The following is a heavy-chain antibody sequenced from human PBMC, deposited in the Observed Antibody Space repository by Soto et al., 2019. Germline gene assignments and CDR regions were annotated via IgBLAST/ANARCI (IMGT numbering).Heavy chain of an antibody. CDR3: ARGPTMTTDY. Sequence: QVQLQESGPGLVKPSQTLSLTCTVSGGSISSGNFYWSWIRQPPGKGLEWIAYIFYSGITNYTPSLKSRVTISVDTSKNQFSLKLSSVTAADTAVYYCARGPTMTTDYWGQGTLVTVSS. D-gene: IGHD4-17*01. V-gene: IGHV4-30-4*01. CDR2: IFYSGIT. CDR1: GGSISSGNFY. J-gene: IGHJ4*02.